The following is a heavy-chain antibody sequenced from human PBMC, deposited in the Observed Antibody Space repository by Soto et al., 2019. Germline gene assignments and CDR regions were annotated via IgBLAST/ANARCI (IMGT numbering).Heavy chain of an antibody. CDR1: GFAVGGFY. Sequence: EVQLVESGGELIQPGGSLRLSCAASGFAVGGFYMNWFRKAPGKGLEWVSVMFTTGTTYYADSVKGRFTISRDDSKNTLYLQMNSLRAEDTAVYYCARERYSYGFDYWGQGTVVTVSS. CDR2: MFTTGTT. D-gene: IGHD5-18*01. V-gene: IGHV3-53*01. J-gene: IGHJ4*02. CDR3: ARERYSYGFDY.